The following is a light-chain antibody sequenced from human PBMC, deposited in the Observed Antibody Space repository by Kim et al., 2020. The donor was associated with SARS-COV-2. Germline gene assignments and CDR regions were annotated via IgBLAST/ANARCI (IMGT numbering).Light chain of an antibody. J-gene: IGLJ2*01. CDR1: SSEVGSYNL. V-gene: IGLV2-23*02. CDR2: DVN. Sequence: SITSSCTGTSSEVGSYNLVSWFQHHPGKAPKLMISDVNRRPSGVSSRFSGSKSGNTASLTISGLQAEDEADYYCSSFVDYNTPVIFGGGTKVTVL. CDR3: SSFVDYNTPVI.